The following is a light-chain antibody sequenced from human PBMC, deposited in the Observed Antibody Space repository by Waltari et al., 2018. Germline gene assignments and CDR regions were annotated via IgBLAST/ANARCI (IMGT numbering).Light chain of an antibody. J-gene: IGKJ2*01. CDR3: LQYFDVPQT. V-gene: IGKV4-1*01. CDR2: WAS. Sequence: VMTQSPDSLAVSLGERATLTCRSSQSVFLSSNNKNYVAWYQHKPGQPPKLLIYWASIREAGIPDRFTGSGSGTQFTLTISSLQAEDVAVYFCLQYFDVPQTFGQGTKLEI. CDR1: QSVFLSSNNKNY.